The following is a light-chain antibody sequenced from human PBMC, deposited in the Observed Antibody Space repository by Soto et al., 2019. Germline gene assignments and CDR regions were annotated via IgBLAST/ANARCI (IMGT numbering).Light chain of an antibody. CDR2: DVT. V-gene: IGLV2-11*01. Sequence: QSALTQPRSVSGSPGQSVTFSCAGTKSDVGGYNYVSWYQQHPGKAPKLLIYDVTKRPSGVPDRFSGSKSGNTSSLTISGLQPEDEADYYRCSYAGTSPFVLFGGGTQLTVL. CDR3: CSYAGTSPFVL. J-gene: IGLJ7*01. CDR1: KSDVGGYNY.